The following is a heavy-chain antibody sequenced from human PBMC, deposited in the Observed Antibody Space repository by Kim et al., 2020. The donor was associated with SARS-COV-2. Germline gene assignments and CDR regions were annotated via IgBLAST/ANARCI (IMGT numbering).Heavy chain of an antibody. CDR1: GFTFGDYA. CDR3: AKDPNNGDYRFSYFDY. Sequence: GGSLILSCAASGFTFGDYAMHWVRQAPGKGLEWVSGISWNSGSIGYADSVKGRFTISRDNAKNSLYLQMNSLRAEDTALYYCAKDPNNGDYRFSYFDYWGQGTLVTVSS. D-gene: IGHD4-17*01. V-gene: IGHV3-9*01. CDR2: ISWNSGSI. J-gene: IGHJ4*02.